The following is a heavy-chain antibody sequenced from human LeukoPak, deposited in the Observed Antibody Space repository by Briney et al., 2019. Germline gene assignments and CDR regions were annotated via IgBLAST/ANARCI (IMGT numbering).Heavy chain of an antibody. J-gene: IGHJ4*02. CDR1: GFTFSSYS. CDR3: AKDMARLRLGELSPYYFDY. D-gene: IGHD3-16*02. V-gene: IGHV3-48*01. Sequence: GGSLRLSCAASGFTFSSYSMNWVRQAPGKGLEWVSYISSSSSTIYYADSVKGRFTISRDNAKNSLYLQMNSLRAEDTAVYYCAKDMARLRLGELSPYYFDYWGQGTLVTVSS. CDR2: ISSSSSTI.